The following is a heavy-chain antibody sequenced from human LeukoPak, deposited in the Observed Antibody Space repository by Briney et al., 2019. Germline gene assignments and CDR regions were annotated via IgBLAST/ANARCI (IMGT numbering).Heavy chain of an antibody. J-gene: IGHJ4*01. V-gene: IGHV6-1*01. CDR2: THYRSKWYN. D-gene: IGHD3-16*01. Sequence: QTVSLTCAISGDSVASNSAAWNRIRQAPSRGLEWLGRTHYRSKWYNDYAVSVKSRITINTDTSKNQFSLELNSVTPEDTAVYYCARATEPGGDFDIWGQGTLVTVSS. CDR1: GDSVASNSAA. CDR3: ARATEPGGDFDI.